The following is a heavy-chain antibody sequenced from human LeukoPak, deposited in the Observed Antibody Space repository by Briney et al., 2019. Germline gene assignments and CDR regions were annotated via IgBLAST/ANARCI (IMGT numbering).Heavy chain of an antibody. D-gene: IGHD2-2*01. V-gene: IGHV3-74*01. J-gene: IGHJ4*02. CDR3: ASSTQISKYADY. CDR1: GFTFSSYW. CDR2: INSDGSIT. Sequence: PGGSLRLSCAASGFTFSSYWMHWVRQAPGKGLVWVSRINSDGSITTYADSVRGRFTIFRDNAKSTLYLQMNSLRAEDTAVYYCASSTQISKYADYWGQGALVTVSS.